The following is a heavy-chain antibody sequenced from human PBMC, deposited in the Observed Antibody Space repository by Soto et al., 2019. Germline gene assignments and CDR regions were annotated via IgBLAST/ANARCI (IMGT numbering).Heavy chain of an antibody. CDR2: IYYSGST. J-gene: IGHJ3*01. V-gene: IGHV4-59*01. CDR3: ARRYGSAFDF. D-gene: IGHD3-10*01. Sequence: QVQLQESGPGLVKPSETLSLTCTVSGGSISSYYWSWIRQPPGKGLEWIGYIYYSGSTNYNPSLXGXVXTXIDTSKNQFSLKLSSVTAADTAVYYCARRYGSAFDFWGQGTMVTVSS. CDR1: GGSISSYY.